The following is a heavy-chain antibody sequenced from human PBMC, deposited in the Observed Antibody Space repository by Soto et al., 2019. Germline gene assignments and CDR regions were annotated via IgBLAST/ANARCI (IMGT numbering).Heavy chain of an antibody. CDR1: GFTFSSYG. CDR2: IWYDGSNK. V-gene: IGHV3-33*01. D-gene: IGHD2-2*01. Sequence: QVQLVESGGGVVQPGRSLRLSCAASGFTFSSYGMHWVRQAPGKGLEWVAVIWYDGSNKYYADSVKGRFTISRDNSKNTLYLQMNSLRAEDTAVYYWARTASAAPYYVDYWGQGTLVTVSS. J-gene: IGHJ4*02. CDR3: ARTASAAPYYVDY.